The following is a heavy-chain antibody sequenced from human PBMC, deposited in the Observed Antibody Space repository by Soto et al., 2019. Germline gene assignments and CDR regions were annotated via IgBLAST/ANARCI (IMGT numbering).Heavy chain of an antibody. CDR3: PGRYYDPNLKYCMDV. J-gene: IGHJ6*02. CDR2: LAPTASHT. V-gene: IGHV5-10-1*01. D-gene: IGHD3-22*01. CDR1: GSSFTSYW. Sequence: GPSLKISCKGSGSSFTSYWISCVRQMPGKGLEWMGRLAPTASHTNYSPSFQGHVTISADKSISTAYLQWSSLKASDTAMYYCPGRYYDPNLKYCMDVWARGTTVTV.